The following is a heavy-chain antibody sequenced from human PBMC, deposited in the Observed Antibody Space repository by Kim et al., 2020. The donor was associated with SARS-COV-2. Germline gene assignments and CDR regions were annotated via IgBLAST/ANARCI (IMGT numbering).Heavy chain of an antibody. Sequence: GGSLRLSCAASGFTFSDYYMSWIRQAPGKGLEWVSYISSSGSTIYYADSVKGRFTISRDNAKNSLYLQMNSLRAEDTAVYYCATAAGTYYYYGMDVWGQGTTVTVSS. V-gene: IGHV3-11*01. J-gene: IGHJ6*02. D-gene: IGHD6-13*01. CDR1: GFTFSDYY. CDR2: ISSSGSTI. CDR3: ATAAGTYYYYGMDV.